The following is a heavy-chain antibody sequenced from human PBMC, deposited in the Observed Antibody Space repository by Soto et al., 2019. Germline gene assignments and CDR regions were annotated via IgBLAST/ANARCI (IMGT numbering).Heavy chain of an antibody. CDR1: GFTFDDYA. V-gene: IGHV3-9*01. J-gene: IGHJ1*01. CDR2: INRNSGSI. CDR3: VKDESINWYSGHFRH. Sequence: GGSLRLSCADSGFTFDDYAMHWVRQVPVKGVEWVSGINRNSGSIGYGDSVNGRVAISRDNAKNCLHLQMNSLSAEDTAFYYCVKDESINWYSGHFRHWGQGTLVTVSS. D-gene: IGHD6-13*01.